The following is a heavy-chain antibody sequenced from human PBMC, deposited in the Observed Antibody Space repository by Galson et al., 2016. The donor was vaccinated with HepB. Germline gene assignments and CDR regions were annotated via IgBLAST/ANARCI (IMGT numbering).Heavy chain of an antibody. Sequence: SLRLSCAASGFPVRGYYMSWVRQAPGKGLGWISFISGDGSAYYADSVKGRFTISGDNSRNTVYPQMHSLRAEDTAIYYCARGDFGEQMAPFFDYWGQGSPVTVSS. CDR2: ISGDGSA. D-gene: IGHD3-10*01. J-gene: IGHJ4*02. CDR3: ARGDFGEQMAPFFDY. V-gene: IGHV3-53*01. CDR1: GFPVRGYY.